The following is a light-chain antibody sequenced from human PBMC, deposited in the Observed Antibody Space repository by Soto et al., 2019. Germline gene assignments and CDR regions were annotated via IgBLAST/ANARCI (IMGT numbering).Light chain of an antibody. Sequence: EIVLTQSPGTLSLSPGVRATLSCRASQSVSSTYIAWYLLKPGQAPRLLIYGASTRATGIPDRFSGSGSGTDFTLTISRLEPEDFAVYYCQHYGSSPPMYTFGQGTNLEIK. CDR1: QSVSSTY. J-gene: IGKJ2*01. CDR2: GAS. CDR3: QHYGSSPPMYT. V-gene: IGKV3-20*01.